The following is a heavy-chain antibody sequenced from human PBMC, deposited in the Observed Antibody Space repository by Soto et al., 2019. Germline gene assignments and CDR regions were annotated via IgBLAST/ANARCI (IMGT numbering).Heavy chain of an antibody. CDR3: AREDWSDYHHDF. V-gene: IGHV3-30*03. CDR1: GFTFRRYA. J-gene: IGHJ4*02. D-gene: IGHD3-3*01. Sequence: GWSLRLSCAASGFTFRRYAMHLVRQAPGKGLEWGAFISFNGDEKYYADSVKGRFSIFRDNSKDTLSLQMNSLRSDDTAVYICAREDWSDYHHDFWGEGVLVTVSS. CDR2: ISFNGDEK.